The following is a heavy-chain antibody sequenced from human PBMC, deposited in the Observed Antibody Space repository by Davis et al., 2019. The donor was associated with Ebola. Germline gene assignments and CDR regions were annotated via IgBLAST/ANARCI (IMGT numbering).Heavy chain of an antibody. CDR1: GYTFTSYA. CDR2: INAGNGNT. D-gene: IGHD5-18*01. CDR3: ARSSAMALYFDY. Sequence: ASVQVSCKASGYTFTSYAMHWVRQAPGQRLEWMGWINAGNGNTKYSQKFQGRVTITRDTSASTAYMELSSLRSEDTAVYYCARSSAMALYFDYWGQGTLVTVSS. V-gene: IGHV1-3*01. J-gene: IGHJ4*02.